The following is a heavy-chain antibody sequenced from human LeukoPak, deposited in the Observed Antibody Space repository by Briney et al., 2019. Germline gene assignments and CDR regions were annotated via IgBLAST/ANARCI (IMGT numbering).Heavy chain of an antibody. CDR1: GGSISSGDYY. Sequence: SETLSLTCTVSGGSISSGDYYWSWIRQPPGKGLEWIGYIYYSGSTYYNPSLKSRVTISVDTSKKQFSLKLRSVPAADTAVYYCARGGYDYGGNSEKRYYYYYMDVWGKGTTVTVSS. J-gene: IGHJ6*03. CDR2: IYYSGST. CDR3: ARGGYDYGGNSEKRYYYYYMDV. V-gene: IGHV4-30-4*08. D-gene: IGHD4-23*01.